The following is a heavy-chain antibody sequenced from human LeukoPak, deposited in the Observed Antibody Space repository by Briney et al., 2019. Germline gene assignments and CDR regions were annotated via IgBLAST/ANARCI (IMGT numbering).Heavy chain of an antibody. D-gene: IGHD2-21*02. CDR3: ARDTGRWLLKYYFDY. CDR2: IYTSGST. V-gene: IGHV4-61*02. J-gene: IGHJ4*02. CDR1: GGSISSGSYY. Sequence: SETLSLTCTVSGGSISSGSYYWSWIRQPAGKGLEWIGRIYTSGSTNYNPPLKSRVTISVDTSKNQFSLKLSSVTAADTAVYYCARDTGRWLLKYYFDYWGQGTLVTVSS.